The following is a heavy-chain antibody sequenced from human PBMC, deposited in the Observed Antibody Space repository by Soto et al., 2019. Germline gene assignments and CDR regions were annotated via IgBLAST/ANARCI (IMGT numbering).Heavy chain of an antibody. V-gene: IGHV4-34*01. D-gene: IGHD3-3*01. J-gene: IGHJ6*02. CDR1: GGSFSGYY. CDR2: INHSGST. Sequence: ETLSLTCAVYGGSFSGYYWSWIRQPPGKGLEWIGEINHSGSTNYNPSLKSRVTISVDTSKNQFSLKLSSVTAADTAVYYCASRSYYDFWSWLFYYGMDVWGQGTTVTVSS. CDR3: ASRSYYDFWSWLFYYGMDV.